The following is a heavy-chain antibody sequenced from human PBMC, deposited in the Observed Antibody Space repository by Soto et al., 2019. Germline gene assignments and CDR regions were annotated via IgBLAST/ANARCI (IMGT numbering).Heavy chain of an antibody. Sequence: EVQLLESGGGLVQPGGSLRLSCAASGFTFSTYAMSWVRQAPGKGLEWVSVISASGGSTFYADSVKGRFTVSRDNSRNTLYLQVLSLRVEDTAVYYCAKDLRTSTNYNYGMDVWGQGTTVTVSS. CDR1: GFTFSTYA. V-gene: IGHV3-23*01. J-gene: IGHJ6*02. CDR2: ISASGGST. CDR3: AKDLRTSTNYNYGMDV.